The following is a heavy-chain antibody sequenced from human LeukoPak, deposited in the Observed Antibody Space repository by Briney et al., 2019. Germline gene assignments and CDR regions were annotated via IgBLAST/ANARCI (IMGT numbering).Heavy chain of an antibody. CDR3: ARDFHWIALAGNEYYYGKDV. CDR2: INSDGSRT. Sequence: GGSLRLSCAASGFTFSSFWMHWVRQSPGKGLVWVSRINSDGSRTTYTDSVKGRFTISRDNAKNTLYLQMNSLTPEDTAVYYCARDFHWIALAGNEYYYGKDVWGRGTTVIVSS. V-gene: IGHV3-74*03. CDR1: GFTFSSFW. D-gene: IGHD6-19*01. J-gene: IGHJ6*02.